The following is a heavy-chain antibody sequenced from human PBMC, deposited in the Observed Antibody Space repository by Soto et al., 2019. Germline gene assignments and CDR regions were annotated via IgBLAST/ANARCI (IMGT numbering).Heavy chain of an antibody. CDR1: GDSISSGDHY. Sequence: QVQLQESGPGLVKPSQTLSLTCTVSGDSISSGDHYWSWIRQPPGKGLEWIWYIYYRGTTYSRPSLQSRVTISVDTSKNQFSLKLNSVTAADTAVYYCARGAYSDSSSYFDYWGQGTLVPVSS. J-gene: IGHJ4*02. V-gene: IGHV4-30-4*01. CDR3: ARGAYSDSSSYFDY. D-gene: IGHD6-6*01. CDR2: IYYRGTT.